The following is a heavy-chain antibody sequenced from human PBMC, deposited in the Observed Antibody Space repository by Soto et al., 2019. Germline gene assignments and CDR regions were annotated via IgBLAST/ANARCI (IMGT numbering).Heavy chain of an antibody. V-gene: IGHV3-23*01. CDR3: AKHLKADFIGH. CDR1: GFTFSSYA. J-gene: IGHJ4*02. Sequence: GGSLSLSCAASGFTFSSYAMSWVRQAPGKGLEWVSAISGSGGSTYYADSVRGRFTISRDNSKNTLYLQMNSLRAEDTAVYYCAKHLKADFIGHWGQGTLVTVSS. D-gene: IGHD3-16*01. CDR2: ISGSGGST.